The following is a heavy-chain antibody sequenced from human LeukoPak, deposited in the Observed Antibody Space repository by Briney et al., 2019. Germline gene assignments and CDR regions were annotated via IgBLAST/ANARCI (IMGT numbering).Heavy chain of an antibody. J-gene: IGHJ5*02. Sequence: ASVKVSCKASGYTFTGYYMHWVRQAPGQGLEWMGWINPNSGGTNYAQKLQGRVTMTTDTSTSTAYMELRSLRSDDTAVYYCARGHLVVVAARRGDNWFDPWGQGTLVTVSS. V-gene: IGHV1-2*02. CDR1: GYTFTGYY. CDR2: INPNSGGT. CDR3: ARGHLVVVAARRGDNWFDP. D-gene: IGHD2-15*01.